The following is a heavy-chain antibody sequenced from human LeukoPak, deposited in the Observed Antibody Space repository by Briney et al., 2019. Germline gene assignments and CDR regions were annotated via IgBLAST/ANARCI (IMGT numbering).Heavy chain of an antibody. Sequence: ASVKVSCKASGYTFTSYYMHWVRQAPGQGLEWMGIINPSGGSTSYAQKFQGRVTMTRDTSTSTVYMELSSLRSEDTAVYYCAREAAGTSLYNWFDPWGQGTLVTVSS. D-gene: IGHD6-13*01. J-gene: IGHJ5*02. CDR2: INPSGGST. CDR1: GYTFTSYY. V-gene: IGHV1-46*01. CDR3: AREAAGTSLYNWFDP.